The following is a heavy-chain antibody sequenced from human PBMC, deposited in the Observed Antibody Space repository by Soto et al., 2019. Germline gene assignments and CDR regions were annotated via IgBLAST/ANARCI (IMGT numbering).Heavy chain of an antibody. CDR2: ISAYNGNT. Sequence: GASVKVSCKASCYTFSSYGISWVGQAPGQRLEWMGWISAYNGNTNYAQKLQGRVTMTTDTSTSTAYMELRSLRSDDTAVYYCARDYDILTGTPGMDVWGQGTTVTVSS. V-gene: IGHV1-18*01. D-gene: IGHD3-9*01. J-gene: IGHJ6*02. CDR1: CYTFSSYG. CDR3: ARDYDILTGTPGMDV.